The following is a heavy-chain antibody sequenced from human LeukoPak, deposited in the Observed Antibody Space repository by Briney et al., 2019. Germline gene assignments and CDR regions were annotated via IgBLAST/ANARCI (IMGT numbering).Heavy chain of an antibody. Sequence: ASVKVSCKASGGTFSSYAISWVRQAPGQGLEWMGGIIPIFGTANYAQKFQGRVTITADESTSTAYMELSSLRSEDTAVYYCARDMYDYVWGSYRPRQFDYWGQGTLVTVSS. V-gene: IGHV1-69*13. CDR1: GGTFSSYA. CDR3: ARDMYDYVWGSYRPRQFDY. J-gene: IGHJ4*02. D-gene: IGHD3-16*02. CDR2: IIPIFGTA.